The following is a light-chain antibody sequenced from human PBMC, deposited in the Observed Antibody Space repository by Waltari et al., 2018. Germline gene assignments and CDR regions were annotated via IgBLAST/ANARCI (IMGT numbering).Light chain of an antibody. V-gene: IGLV2-14*01. Sequence: QSALTQPASVSGSPGQSITISCTGTSSDVGGYNYASWYQQHPGKAPKLMIYEVSNLPSGVSNRFSGSKSGNTASLTISGLQAEDEADYYCSSYTSSSTLVFGTGTKVTVL. CDR1: SSDVGGYNY. CDR2: EVS. J-gene: IGLJ1*01. CDR3: SSYTSSSTLV.